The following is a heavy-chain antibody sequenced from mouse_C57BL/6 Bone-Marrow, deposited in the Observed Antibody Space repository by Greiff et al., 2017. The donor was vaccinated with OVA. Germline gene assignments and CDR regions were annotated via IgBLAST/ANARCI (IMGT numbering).Heavy chain of an antibody. Sequence: EVQLQQSGTVLARPGASVKMSCKTSGYTFTSYWMHWVKQRPGQGLEWIGAIYPGNSDTSYNQKFKGKAKLTAVTSASTAYMELSILTNEDSAVYYCTNSNYGGYFDVWGTGTTVTVSS. V-gene: IGHV1-5*01. D-gene: IGHD2-5*01. J-gene: IGHJ1*03. CDR3: TNSNYGGYFDV. CDR2: IYPGNSDT. CDR1: GYTFTSYW.